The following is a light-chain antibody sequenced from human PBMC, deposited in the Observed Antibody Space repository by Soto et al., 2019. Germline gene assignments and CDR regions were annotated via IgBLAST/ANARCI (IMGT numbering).Light chain of an antibody. V-gene: IGKV3-20*01. CDR2: GAS. CDR3: QLYGSSPKT. Sequence: EIVLTQSPGTLSLSPGERATLSCRATQTIISNFLAWYQQKPGQAPKLVIHGASTRATGIPVRFSGSGSGTDFTLTISRVEPEDFAVYYCQLYGSSPKTFGQGTKVEV. CDR1: QTIISNF. J-gene: IGKJ1*01.